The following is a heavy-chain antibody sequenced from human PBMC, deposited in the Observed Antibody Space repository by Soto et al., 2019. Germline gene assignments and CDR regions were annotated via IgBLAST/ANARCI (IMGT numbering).Heavy chain of an antibody. D-gene: IGHD1-26*01. Sequence: SETLSLTCTVSGGSVSSGSYYWSWIRQPPGKGLEWIGYIYYSGSTNYNPSLKSRVTISLDTSKKQFSLKLSSVTAADTAVYYCARVDYSGSYYVFDYWGQGTLVTVSS. V-gene: IGHV4-61*01. CDR3: ARVDYSGSYYVFDY. J-gene: IGHJ4*02. CDR2: IYYSGST. CDR1: GGSVSSGSYY.